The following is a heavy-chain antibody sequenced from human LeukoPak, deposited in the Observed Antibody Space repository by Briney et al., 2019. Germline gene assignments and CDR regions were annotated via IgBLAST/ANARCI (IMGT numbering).Heavy chain of an antibody. V-gene: IGHV3-30*03. CDR3: ARDKLRGSAGNYYYMDV. D-gene: IGHD1-26*01. J-gene: IGHJ6*03. Sequence: GGSVTLSCEASGFPFSNYSMNWVRQAPGKGLEWVAVISYYGSNKYYPDSLKARFTISRDNSKNTLYLQMSSLSADDTAVYYCARDKLRGSAGNYYYMDVWGKGTTVTVSS. CDR2: ISYYGSNK. CDR1: GFPFSNYS.